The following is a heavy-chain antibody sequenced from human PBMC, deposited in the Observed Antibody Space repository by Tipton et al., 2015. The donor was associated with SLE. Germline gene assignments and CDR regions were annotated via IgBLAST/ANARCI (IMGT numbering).Heavy chain of an antibody. J-gene: IGHJ5*01. Sequence: GLVKPSETLSLTCAVYRGSFSGYYWSWILRPPGKGLEWIGETTHSGKTNYNPSLKSRVTISADTSKNQFSLKLRSVTAADTAVYYCATGHFDFWGQGRLVTVSS. CDR1: RGSFSGYY. CDR3: ATGHFDF. CDR2: TTHSGKT. D-gene: IGHD1-1*01. V-gene: IGHV4-34*01.